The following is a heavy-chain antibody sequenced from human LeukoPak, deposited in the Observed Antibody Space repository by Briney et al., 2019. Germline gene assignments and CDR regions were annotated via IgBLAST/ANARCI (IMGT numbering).Heavy chain of an antibody. CDR3: ARGRWHPSVRVDH. D-gene: IGHD6-13*01. J-gene: IGHJ4*02. Sequence: SETLSLTCAVYGGSFSGYFWSWIRQPPGKGLEWIGEINHSGSTNYNPSLKSRVTISVDTSKNQFSLKLNSVTAADTAVHYCARGRWHPSVRVDHWGQGTLVTVSS. CDR2: INHSGST. CDR1: GGSFSGYF. V-gene: IGHV4-34*01.